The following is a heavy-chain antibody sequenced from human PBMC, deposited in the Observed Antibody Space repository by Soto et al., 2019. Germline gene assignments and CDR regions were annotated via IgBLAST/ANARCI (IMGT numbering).Heavy chain of an antibody. CDR1: GGTFSSYA. J-gene: IGHJ6*02. Sequence: QVQLVQSGAEVKKPGSSVKVSCKASGGTFSSYAISWVRQAPGQGLEWLGGIIPIFGTANYAQKVQGRVTITADESTCTDYMELSSLRSEDAAVYYCAREMGSVVGSGYYYYYGMDFWGQGTKVTVSS. CDR3: AREMGSVVGSGYYYYYGMDF. D-gene: IGHD1-26*01. V-gene: IGHV1-69*01. CDR2: IIPIFGTA.